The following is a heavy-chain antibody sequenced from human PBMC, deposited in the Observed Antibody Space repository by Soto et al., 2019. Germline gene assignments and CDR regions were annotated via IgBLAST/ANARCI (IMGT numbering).Heavy chain of an antibody. CDR1: GYTFTIYY. CDR2: INPSGGST. D-gene: IGHD6-13*01. J-gene: IGHJ6*02. Sequence: AASVKFSCKASGYTFTIYYMHWVRQAPGQGLEWMGIINPSGGSTSYAQKFQGRVTMTRDTSTSTVYMELSSLRSEDTAVYYCARIPFRYSSTRLDPDYYYYYGMDVWGQGTTVTVSS. CDR3: ARIPFRYSSTRLDPDYYYYYGMDV. V-gene: IGHV1-46*01.